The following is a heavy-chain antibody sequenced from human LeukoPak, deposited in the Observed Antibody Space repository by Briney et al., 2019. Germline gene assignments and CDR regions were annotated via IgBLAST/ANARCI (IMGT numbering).Heavy chain of an antibody. V-gene: IGHV4-59*01. Sequence: SETLSLTCTVSGCSISSYYWSWIRQPPGKGLEWMGYIYYSGTNNYNPSLKSRVTISVDTSKNQFSLKLSSVTAADTAVYYCARGVYIAAAQYGYWGQGTLVTVSS. J-gene: IGHJ4*02. CDR1: GCSISSYY. CDR2: IYYSGTN. CDR3: ARGVYIAAAQYGY. D-gene: IGHD6-13*01.